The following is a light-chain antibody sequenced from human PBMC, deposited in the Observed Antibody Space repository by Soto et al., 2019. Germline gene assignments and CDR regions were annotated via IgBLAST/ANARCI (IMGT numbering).Light chain of an antibody. J-gene: IGKJ4*01. Sequence: DIQMTQSPSSLSASIGDRVTITCRASQSIDTYLNWYQKQPGQAPNLLIYAVSNLEGGVPSRISGSGSGTDFTLTITSLEVEDFATYYCQQSYSIPVTFGGGTRVEIK. V-gene: IGKV1-39*01. CDR3: QQSYSIPVT. CDR2: AVS. CDR1: QSIDTY.